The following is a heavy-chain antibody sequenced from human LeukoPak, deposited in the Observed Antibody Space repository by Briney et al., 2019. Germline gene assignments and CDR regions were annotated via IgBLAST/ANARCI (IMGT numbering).Heavy chain of an antibody. D-gene: IGHD6-6*01. V-gene: IGHV1-69*04. CDR3: ARVRVAARARYYFDY. J-gene: IGHJ4*02. CDR2: IIPILGIA. Sequence: SVKVSCKASGGTFSSYAISWVRQAPGQGLEWMGRIIPILGIANYAQKFQGRVTITADKSTSTAYMELNSLRSEDTAVYYCARVRVAARARYYFDYWGQGTLVTVSS. CDR1: GGTFSSYA.